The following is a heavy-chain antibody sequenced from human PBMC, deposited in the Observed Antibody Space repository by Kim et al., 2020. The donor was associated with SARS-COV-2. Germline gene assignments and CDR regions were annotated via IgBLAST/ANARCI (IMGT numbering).Heavy chain of an antibody. V-gene: IGHV3-30*18. CDR3: AKESYDILTGYPEP. Sequence: GGSLRLSCAASGFTFSSYGMHWVRQAPGKGLEWVAVISYDGSNKYYADSVKGRFTISRDNSKNTLYLQMNSLRAEDTAVYYCAKESYDILTGYPEPWGQGTLVTVSS. J-gene: IGHJ5*02. D-gene: IGHD3-9*01. CDR2: ISYDGSNK. CDR1: GFTFSSYG.